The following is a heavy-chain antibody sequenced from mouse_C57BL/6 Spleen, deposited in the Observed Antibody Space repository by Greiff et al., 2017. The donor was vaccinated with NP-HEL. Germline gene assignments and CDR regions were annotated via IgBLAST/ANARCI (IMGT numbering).Heavy chain of an antibody. V-gene: IGHV6-3*01. CDR3: TKIYYYGSSPDY. Sequence: EVKLQESGGGLVQPGGSMKLSCVASGFTFSNYWMNWVRQSPEKGLEWVAQIRLKSDNYATHYAESVKGRFTISRDDSKSSVYLQMYNLRAEDTGIYYSTKIYYYGSSPDYWGQGTTLTVSS. D-gene: IGHD1-1*01. CDR2: IRLKSDNYAT. CDR1: GFTFSNYW. J-gene: IGHJ2*01.